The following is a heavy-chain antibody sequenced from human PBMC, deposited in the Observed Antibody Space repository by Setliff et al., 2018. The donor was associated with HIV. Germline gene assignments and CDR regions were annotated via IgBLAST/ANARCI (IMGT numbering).Heavy chain of an antibody. CDR1: GFTFSSYA. CDR3: ARGSSGWGMDFYYYYMDV. CDR2: ISYDGSNK. D-gene: IGHD6-19*01. Sequence: PGGSLRLSCAASGFTFSSYAMHWVRQAPGKGLEWVAVISYDGSNKYYADSVKGRFTISRDNSKNTLYLQMNSLRAEDMAVYYCARGSSGWGMDFYYYYMDVWGKGTTVTVSS. V-gene: IGHV3-30*01. J-gene: IGHJ6*03.